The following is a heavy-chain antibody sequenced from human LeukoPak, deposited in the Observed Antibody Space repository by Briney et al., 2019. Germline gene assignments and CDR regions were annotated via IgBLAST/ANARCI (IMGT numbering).Heavy chain of an antibody. Sequence: PGGSLRLSCSASGFIFSTYAMHRVRQAPGKGLEYVSAISSNGDRTYYADAVKGRFTISRDNSKNTVYLQMSSLRAEDTAVYYCVTLYYYGSGSHDRWGQGTTVTVSS. D-gene: IGHD3-10*01. CDR2: ISSNGDRT. J-gene: IGHJ6*02. CDR1: GFIFSTYA. V-gene: IGHV3-64D*06. CDR3: VTLYYYGSGSHDR.